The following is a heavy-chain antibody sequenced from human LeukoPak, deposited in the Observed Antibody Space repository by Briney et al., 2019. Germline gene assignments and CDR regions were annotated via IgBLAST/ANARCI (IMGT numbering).Heavy chain of an antibody. J-gene: IGHJ4*02. CDR1: GFTFSYYY. V-gene: IGHV3-11*01. CDR3: ASDIVATSGDF. D-gene: IGHD5-12*01. CDR2: ITSSGDDI. Sequence: GGSLRLSCAASGFTFSYYYMSWIRQAPGKGLEWVAYITSSGDDIYYADSVKGRFTISRYNAKNALFLRMSSLRVEDTATYYCASDIVATSGDFWGQGTLVSVSS.